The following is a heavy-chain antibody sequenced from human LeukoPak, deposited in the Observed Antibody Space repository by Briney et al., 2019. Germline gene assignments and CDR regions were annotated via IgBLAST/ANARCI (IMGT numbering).Heavy chain of an antibody. D-gene: IGHD6-19*01. J-gene: IGHJ4*02. CDR1: GYSFPNYW. V-gene: IGHV5-51*01. CDR2: IYPGDSDT. CDR3: ARRGPVVGVLYFDY. Sequence: GESLKISCKGSGYSFPNYWIGWVRQMPGKSLEWMGIIYPGDSDTTYSPSFQGQVTISADKSISTAYLQWSSLKASDTAMYYCARRGPVVGVLYFDYWGQGTLVTVSS.